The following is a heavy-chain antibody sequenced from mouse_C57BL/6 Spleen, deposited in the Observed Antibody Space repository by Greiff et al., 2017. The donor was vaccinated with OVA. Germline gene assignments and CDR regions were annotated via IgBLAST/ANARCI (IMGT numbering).Heavy chain of an antibody. CDR2: IDPSDSYT. CDR1: GYTFTSYW. V-gene: IGHV1-69*01. D-gene: IGHD2-3*01. CDR3: ARGYDGYNTY. Sequence: QVQLQQPGAELVMPGASVKLSCKASGYTFTSYWMHWVKQRPGQGLEWIGEIDPSDSYTNYNQKFKGKSTLTVDKSSSTAYMQLSSLTSEDSAVYYFARGYDGYNTYWGQGTPPT. J-gene: IGHJ2*01.